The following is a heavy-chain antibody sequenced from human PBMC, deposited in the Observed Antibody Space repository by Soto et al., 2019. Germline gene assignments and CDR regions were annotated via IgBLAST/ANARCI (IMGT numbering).Heavy chain of an antibody. J-gene: IGHJ4*02. Sequence: EVQLVESGGGLVQPGGSLRLSCEVSGFIFSSYWMRWVRQAPGNGLLWVSRINTDGSSRTYEDYVEGRFTIYRDNAKKTLNLQIATLRDEENAVYFCVRGSNAWIGVNYWGQGTLATVSS. V-gene: IGHV3-74*01. CDR3: VRGSNAWIGVNY. CDR1: GFIFSSYW. CDR2: INTDGSSR. D-gene: IGHD6-19*01.